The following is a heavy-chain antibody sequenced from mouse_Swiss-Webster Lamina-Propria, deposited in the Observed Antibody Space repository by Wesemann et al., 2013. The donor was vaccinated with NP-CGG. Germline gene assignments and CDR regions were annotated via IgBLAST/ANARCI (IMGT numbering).Heavy chain of an antibody. V-gene: IGHV5-6-5*01. D-gene: IGHD2-10*01. CDR1: GFTFSSFG. CDR3: ASPYYGNYYAMDY. Sequence: GGGLVQPGGSRKLSCAASGFTFSSFGMHWVRQAPEKGLEWVASISSGGSTYYPDSVKGRFTISRDNARNILYLQMSSLRSEDTAMYYCASPYYGNYYAMDYWGQGTSVTVSS. J-gene: IGHJ4*01. CDR2: ISSGGST.